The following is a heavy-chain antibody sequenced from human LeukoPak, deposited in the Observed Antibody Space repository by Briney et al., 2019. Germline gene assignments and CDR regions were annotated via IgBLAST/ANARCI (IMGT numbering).Heavy chain of an antibody. V-gene: IGHV3-7*01. J-gene: IGHJ4*02. CDR1: GSTFSSHA. Sequence: PGGSLRLSCAASGSTFSSHAMSWVRQAPGKGLEWVANIKQDGSEKYYVDSVKGRFTISRDNAKNSLYLQMNSLRAEDTAVYYCARQSKPIRDYYDSSGSSFDYWGQGTLVTVSS. D-gene: IGHD3-22*01. CDR3: ARQSKPIRDYYDSSGSSFDY. CDR2: IKQDGSEK.